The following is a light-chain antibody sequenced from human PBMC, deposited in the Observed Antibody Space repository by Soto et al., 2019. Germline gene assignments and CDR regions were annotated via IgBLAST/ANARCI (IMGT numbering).Light chain of an antibody. CDR1: SSDIGGYNF. Sequence: QSALTQPASVSGSPGQSITIACTGTSSDIGGYNFVSWYQQHPGKAPKLLIYDVGNRPSGVSNRFSGSKSGNTASLTISGPQSEDEAHNYCHPYSTVSTYVFGTGTKLTVL. CDR3: HPYSTVSTYV. J-gene: IGLJ1*01. V-gene: IGLV2-14*01. CDR2: DVG.